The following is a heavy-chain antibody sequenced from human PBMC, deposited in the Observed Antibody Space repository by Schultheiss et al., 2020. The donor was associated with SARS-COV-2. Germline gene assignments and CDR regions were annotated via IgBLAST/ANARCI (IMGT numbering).Heavy chain of an antibody. CDR2: ISYDGSNK. J-gene: IGHJ4*02. V-gene: IGHV3-30*03. CDR1: GFTFSGSI. D-gene: IGHD5-18*01. CDR3: ALLDTAMVILVY. Sequence: GGSLRLSCAASGFTFSGSIMHWVRQAPGKGLEWVAVISYDGSNKYYADSVKGRFTISRDNAKNSLYLQMNSLRAEDTAVYYCALLDTAMVILVYWGQGTLVTVSS.